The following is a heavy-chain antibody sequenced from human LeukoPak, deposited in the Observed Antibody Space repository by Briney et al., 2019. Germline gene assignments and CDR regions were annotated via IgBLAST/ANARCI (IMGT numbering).Heavy chain of an antibody. CDR3: ARVQDGYSMYCFDY. D-gene: IGHD5-24*01. J-gene: IGHJ4*02. Sequence: GASVNVSCKASGYTFTGYNMHWIRQAPGQGHEWMGWINPKSGGTNYAQKFQGRVTMTRDTSISTAYMELSRLRSDDTDVYYCARVQDGYSMYCFDYWGQGTLVTVSS. CDR2: INPKSGGT. CDR1: GYTFTGYN. V-gene: IGHV1-2*02.